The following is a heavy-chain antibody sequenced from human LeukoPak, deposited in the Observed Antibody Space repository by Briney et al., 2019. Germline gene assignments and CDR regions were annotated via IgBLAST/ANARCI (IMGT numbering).Heavy chain of an antibody. CDR3: AKTRAVRRQGFDY. D-gene: IGHD4-17*01. J-gene: IGHJ4*02. Sequence: PGVSLRLSCAASGFTFSSYAMSWVRQDPGKGLEWVSAISGSGGSTYYADSVKGRFTISRDNSKNTLYLQMNSLRAEDTAVYYCAKTRAVRRQGFDYWGQGTLVTVSS. V-gene: IGHV3-23*01. CDR1: GFTFSSYA. CDR2: ISGSGGST.